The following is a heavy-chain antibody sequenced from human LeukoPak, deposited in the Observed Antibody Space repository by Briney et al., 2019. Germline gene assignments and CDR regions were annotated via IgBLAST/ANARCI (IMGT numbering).Heavy chain of an antibody. V-gene: IGHV1-69*05. J-gene: IGHJ4*02. Sequence: SVKVSCKASGGTFSSYAISWVRQAPGQGLEWMGGIIPIFGTANYAQKFQGRVTITTDESTSTAYMELSSLRSEDTAVYYCAREKYDSSGYYSLCFDYWGQGTLVTVST. CDR3: AREKYDSSGYYSLCFDY. CDR2: IIPIFGTA. CDR1: GGTFSSYA. D-gene: IGHD3-22*01.